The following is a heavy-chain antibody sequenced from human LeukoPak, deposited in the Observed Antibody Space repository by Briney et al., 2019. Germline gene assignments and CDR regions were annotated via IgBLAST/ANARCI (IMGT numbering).Heavy chain of an antibody. Sequence: GGSLRLSAAAPGFTFRSASMNWVRQAPGKGLEWVSSISSSSYIYYADSVRGRFTISRDNAKNSLYLQMNSLRAEDTAVYYCARAGYGDYSDYWGQGTLVTVSS. CDR3: ARAGYGDYSDY. D-gene: IGHD4-17*01. V-gene: IGHV3-21*01. J-gene: IGHJ4*02. CDR2: ISSSSYI. CDR1: GFTFRSAS.